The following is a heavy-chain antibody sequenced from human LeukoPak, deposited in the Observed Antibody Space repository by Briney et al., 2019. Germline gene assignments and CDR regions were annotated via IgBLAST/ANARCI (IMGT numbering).Heavy chain of an antibody. Sequence: PSETLSLTCTVSGGSISSYYWSWIRQPPGKGLEWIGYIYYSGSTNYNPSLKSRVTISVDTSKNQFSLKLSSVTAADTAVYYCARVNRDGYNYKIDYWGQGTLVTVSS. D-gene: IGHD5-24*01. CDR2: IYYSGST. CDR1: GGSISSYY. V-gene: IGHV4-59*01. J-gene: IGHJ4*02. CDR3: ARVNRDGYNYKIDY.